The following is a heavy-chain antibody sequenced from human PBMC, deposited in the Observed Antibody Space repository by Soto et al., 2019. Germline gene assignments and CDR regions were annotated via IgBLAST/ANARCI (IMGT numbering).Heavy chain of an antibody. Sequence: GGSLRLSCAASGFTFSNAWMSWVRQAPGKGLEWVGRIKSKTDGGKTDYAAPVKGRFTIARDDSKNTLYLQMNSLKTEDTAVYYCTTDIAVDGTEMEGRRGFDYWGQGTLVTVSS. V-gene: IGHV3-15*01. CDR3: TTDIAVDGTEMEGRRGFDY. D-gene: IGHD6-19*01. CDR1: GFTFSNAW. CDR2: IKSKTDGGKT. J-gene: IGHJ4*02.